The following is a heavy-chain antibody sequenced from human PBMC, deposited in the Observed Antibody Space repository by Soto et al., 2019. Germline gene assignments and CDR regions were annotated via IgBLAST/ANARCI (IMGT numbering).Heavy chain of an antibody. CDR1: EFTFSSNG. CDR3: VKSARITAVLKDYYGRDW. V-gene: IGHV3-30*18. D-gene: IGHD5-18*01. J-gene: IGHJ6*01. Sequence: PGGSLRLSCAASEFTFSSNGMQWVRQAAGKGLEWVAGISGDGSKRYYADSLKGRFTISRDNSKNMLHLHMNNLRAEDTPVYYCVKSARITAVLKDYYGRDWWRQGCTCTVAS. CDR2: ISGDGSKR.